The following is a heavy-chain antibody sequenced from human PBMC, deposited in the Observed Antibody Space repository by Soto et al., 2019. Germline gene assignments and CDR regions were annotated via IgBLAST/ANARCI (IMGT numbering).Heavy chain of an antibody. V-gene: IGHV5-51*01. CDR3: ARQEYCSSTSCYKVDS. CDR2: IYLCDSNT. Sequence: GESLKISCTGPGNSFASYWIGWVRQMPGKGLELMGIIYLCDSNTRYSPTFQGQVPISADRSISTAYLQWSSLKASDTAMYYCARQEYCSSTSCYKVDSMGQGTLGTVSS. CDR1: GNSFASYW. D-gene: IGHD2-2*02. J-gene: IGHJ4*02.